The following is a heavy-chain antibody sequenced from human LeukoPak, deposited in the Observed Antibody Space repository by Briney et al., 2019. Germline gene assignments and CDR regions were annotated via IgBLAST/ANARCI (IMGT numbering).Heavy chain of an antibody. V-gene: IGHV4-4*07. CDR2: IYTSGST. J-gene: IGHJ3*02. Sequence: SETLSLTCTVSGGSISSYYWSWIRQPAGKGLEWIGRIYTSGSTNYNPSLKSRVTISVDTSKNQFSLKLSSVTAADTAVYYCARDDGWFGELSSAFDIWGQGTMVTVSS. CDR3: ARDDGWFGELSSAFDI. CDR1: GGSISSYY. D-gene: IGHD3-10*01.